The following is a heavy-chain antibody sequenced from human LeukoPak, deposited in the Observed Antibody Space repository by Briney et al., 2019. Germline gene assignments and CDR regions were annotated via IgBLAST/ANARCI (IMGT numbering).Heavy chain of an antibody. D-gene: IGHD1-14*01. CDR2: IYYTGGET. CDR3: ARQPGGTAAFDI. J-gene: IGHJ3*02. V-gene: IGHV4-59*08. Sequence: SQTLSLTCTVSGGSINSYYGSWIRQPPGKGLEWIGYIYYTGGETNYNPSLKSRLTISVDTSKNQFSLILTSVTAADTAVYYCARQPGGTAAFDIWAQGTMVTVSS. CDR1: GGSINSYY.